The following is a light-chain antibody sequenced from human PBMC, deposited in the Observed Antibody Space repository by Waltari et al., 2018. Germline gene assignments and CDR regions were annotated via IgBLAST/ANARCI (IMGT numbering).Light chain of an antibody. CDR1: QSVSSY. Sequence: EIVLTQSPATLSLSPGERATLSCRASQSVSSYLAWYQQKPGQAPRLLIYDASNRATGIPARCSGSVSGTDFTLTISSLEPEDFAVYYCQQRSNWPPTFGPGTKVDIK. CDR3: QQRSNWPPT. J-gene: IGKJ3*01. V-gene: IGKV3-11*01. CDR2: DAS.